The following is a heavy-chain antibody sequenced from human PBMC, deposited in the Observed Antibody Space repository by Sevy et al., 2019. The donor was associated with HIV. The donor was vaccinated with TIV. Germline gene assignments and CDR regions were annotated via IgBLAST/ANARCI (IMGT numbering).Heavy chain of an antibody. CDR2: ISHDGINE. V-gene: IGHV3-30*18. CDR1: GFSFSYYG. Sequence: GGSLRLSCIGSGFSFSYYGIHWVRQSPGKGLDWVALISHDGINEYYADSVKGRFTISRDNSKNTVYLEMNSLRNEDTAIYFCANAYSGSYSHSYLDALDVGGQGTTVTVSS. J-gene: IGHJ6*02. D-gene: IGHD1-26*01. CDR3: ANAYSGSYSHSYLDALDV.